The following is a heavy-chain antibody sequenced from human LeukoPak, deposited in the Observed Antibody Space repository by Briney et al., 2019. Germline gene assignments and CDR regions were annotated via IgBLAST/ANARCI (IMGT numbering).Heavy chain of an antibody. D-gene: IGHD7-27*01. CDR2: IKQDGSEK. CDR1: GFTFSSYS. J-gene: IGHJ3*02. CDR3: ARLNWAFGAFDI. Sequence: PGGSLRLSCAASGFTFSSYSMNWVRQAPGKGLEWVANIKQDGSEKYYVDSVKGRFTISRDNAKNSLYLQMNSLRAEDTAVYYCARLNWAFGAFDIWGQGTMVTVSS. V-gene: IGHV3-7*01.